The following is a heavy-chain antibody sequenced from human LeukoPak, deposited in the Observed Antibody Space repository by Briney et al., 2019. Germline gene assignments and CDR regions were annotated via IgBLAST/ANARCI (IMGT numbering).Heavy chain of an antibody. CDR2: IYTSGST. J-gene: IGHJ5*02. CDR1: GGSISSSSYY. Sequence: PSETLSLTCTVSGGSISSSSYYWGWIRQPAGKGLEWIGRIYTSGSTNYNPSLKSRVTISVDTSKNQFSLKLSSVTAADTAVYYCARERASWFDPWGQGTLVTVSS. CDR3: ARERASWFDP. V-gene: IGHV4-61*02.